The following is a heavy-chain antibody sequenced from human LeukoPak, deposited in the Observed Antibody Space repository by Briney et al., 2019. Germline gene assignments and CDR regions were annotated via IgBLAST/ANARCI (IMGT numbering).Heavy chain of an antibody. CDR1: GFSFSNCA. CDR3: AKGGSTAWTAVDY. V-gene: IGHV3-23*01. CDR2: ISDSAGAT. D-gene: IGHD2-2*01. Sequence: QAGGSLILSCAASGFSFSNCAMTWVRQAPGKGLEWVSSISDSAGATYYADSVRSRFTISRDNSGSTLYLQMNSLRADDTAVYYCAKGGSTAWTAVDYWGQGTLVTVSS. J-gene: IGHJ4*02.